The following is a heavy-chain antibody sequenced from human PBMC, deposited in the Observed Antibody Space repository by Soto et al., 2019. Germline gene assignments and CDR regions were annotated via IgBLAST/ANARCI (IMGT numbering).Heavy chain of an antibody. D-gene: IGHD3-10*01. CDR3: ARSTMVRGVPNYYYYYGMDV. V-gene: IGHV3-33*01. J-gene: IGHJ6*02. Sequence: GGSLRLSCAASGLTFSSYGMHWVRQAPGKGLEWVAVIWYDGSNKYYADSVKGRFTISRDNSKNTLYLQMNSLRAEDTAVYYCARSTMVRGVPNYYYYYGMDVWGQGTTVTVSS. CDR1: GLTFSSYG. CDR2: IWYDGSNK.